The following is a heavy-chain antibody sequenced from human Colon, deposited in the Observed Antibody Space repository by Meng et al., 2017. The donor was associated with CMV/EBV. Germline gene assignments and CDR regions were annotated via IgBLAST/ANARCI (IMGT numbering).Heavy chain of an antibody. D-gene: IGHD3-3*01. CDR2: ISGSGGST. J-gene: IGHJ6*02. Sequence: GESLKISCAASGFTFSSYAMSWVRQAPGKGLEWVSAISGSGGSTYYADFVKGRFTISRDNSKNTLYLQMNILRDEDTAVYYCANPRSGYFWSGQRLNYYYYGMDVWGQGTTVTVSS. V-gene: IGHV3-23*01. CDR1: GFTFSSYA. CDR3: ANPRSGYFWSGQRLNYYYYGMDV.